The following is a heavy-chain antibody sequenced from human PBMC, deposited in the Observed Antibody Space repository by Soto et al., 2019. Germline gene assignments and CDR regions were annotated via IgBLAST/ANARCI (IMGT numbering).Heavy chain of an antibody. Sequence: GGSLRLSCAASGFTFSSYGMHWVRQAPGKGLEWVAVIWYDGSNKYYADSVKGRFTISRDNSKNTLYLQMNSLRAEYTAVYYCARDYANLGYYFDYWGQGTLVTVSS. J-gene: IGHJ4*02. D-gene: IGHD1-26*01. CDR3: ARDYANLGYYFDY. V-gene: IGHV3-33*01. CDR1: GFTFSSYG. CDR2: IWYDGSNK.